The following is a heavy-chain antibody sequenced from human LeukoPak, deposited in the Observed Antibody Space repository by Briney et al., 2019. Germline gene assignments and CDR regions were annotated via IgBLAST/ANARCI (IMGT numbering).Heavy chain of an antibody. CDR2: ISAYNGNT. V-gene: IGHV1-18*01. J-gene: IGHJ5*02. Sequence: ASVKVSCKASGYTFTSYGISWVRQAPGQGLEWMGWISAYNGNTNYAQKLQGRVTMTTDTSTSTAYMELRSLRSDDTAVYYCARAPEAYDYGDYGWFDPWGQGTLVTVSS. D-gene: IGHD4-17*01. CDR3: ARAPEAYDYGDYGWFDP. CDR1: GYTFTSYG.